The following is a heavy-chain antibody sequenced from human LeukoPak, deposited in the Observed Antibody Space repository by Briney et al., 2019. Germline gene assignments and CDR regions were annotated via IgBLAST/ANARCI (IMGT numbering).Heavy chain of an antibody. CDR2: IYYSGST. CDR3: ARDLGRYCSKTTRPRWFDP. J-gene: IGHJ5*02. CDR1: GGSINSAGYN. D-gene: IGHD2-2*01. Sequence: SETLSLTCTVSGGSINSAGYNWYWIRQHPGKGLEWIGYIYYSGSTYYNPSLKSRLTISIDTSKNQFSLRLSSVTAADPAVYYCARDLGRYCSKTTRPRWFDPLGQGTLVTVSS. V-gene: IGHV4-31*03.